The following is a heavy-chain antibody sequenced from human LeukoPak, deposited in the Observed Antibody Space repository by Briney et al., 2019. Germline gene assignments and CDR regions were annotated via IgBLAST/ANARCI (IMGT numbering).Heavy chain of an antibody. Sequence: ASVKVSCKASGYTFTSYGISWVRQAPGQGLEWMGWISAYNGNTNYAQKLQGRVTMTTDTSTSAAYMELRSLRSDDTAVYYCARGPTYDSSGYFTKVHAFDIWGQGIMVTVSS. CDR3: ARGPTYDSSGYFTKVHAFDI. CDR2: ISAYNGNT. J-gene: IGHJ3*02. CDR1: GYTFTSYG. D-gene: IGHD3-22*01. V-gene: IGHV1-18*01.